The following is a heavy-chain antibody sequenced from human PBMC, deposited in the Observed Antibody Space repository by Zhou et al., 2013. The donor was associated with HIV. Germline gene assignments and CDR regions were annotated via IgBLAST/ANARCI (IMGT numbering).Heavy chain of an antibody. CDR1: GFTFSTYS. D-gene: IGHD2-2*02. Sequence: EVQLVESGGGLVKPGGSLRLSCAASGFTFSTYSMNWVRQAPGKGLEWVSSISSSSGYIYYADSVKGRFTISRDNAKNSLYLQMNSLRAEDTAVYYCARRTRDFCSSTSCYTGSNEDWGQGTLVTVSS. J-gene: IGHJ4*02. V-gene: IGHV3-21*01. CDR3: ARRTRDFCSSTSCYTGSNED. CDR2: ISSSSGYI.